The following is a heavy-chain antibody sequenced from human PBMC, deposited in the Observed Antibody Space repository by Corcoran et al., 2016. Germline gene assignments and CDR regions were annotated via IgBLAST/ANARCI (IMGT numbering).Heavy chain of an antibody. CDR3: ARDQRGVAARRAAWFDP. CDR2: ISSSSSTI. J-gene: IGHJ5*02. D-gene: IGHD6-6*01. V-gene: IGHV3-48*04. Sequence: EVQLVESGGGLVQPGGSLRLSCAASGFTFSSYSMNWVRQAPGKGLEWVSYISSSSSTIYYADSVKGRFTISRDNAKNSLYLQMNSLRAEDTAVYYCARDQRGVAARRAAWFDPWGQGTLVTVSS. CDR1: GFTFSSYS.